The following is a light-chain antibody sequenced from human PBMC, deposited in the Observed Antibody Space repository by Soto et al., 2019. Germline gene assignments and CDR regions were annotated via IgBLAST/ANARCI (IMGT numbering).Light chain of an antibody. CDR1: QDISKF. Sequence: DIQMTQSPSSLFTSXGGSVSFAXXASQDISKFLNWYQHKPGQAPSLLIYDASKSQFGVPSRFSGSGSGTDFTFTISSLQPEDNATYYCQQYDNRPFTFGPGTKVDNK. CDR3: QQYDNRPFT. J-gene: IGKJ3*01. V-gene: IGKV1-33*01. CDR2: DAS.